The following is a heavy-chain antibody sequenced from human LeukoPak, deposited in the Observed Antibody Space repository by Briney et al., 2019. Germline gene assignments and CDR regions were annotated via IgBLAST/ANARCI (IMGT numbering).Heavy chain of an antibody. CDR3: ARVPYGSGRFGDFDY. J-gene: IGHJ4*02. Sequence: QSGGSLRLSCAASGFTFSDHYMDWVRQAPGKGLEWVGRTRNKANSYITEYAASVKGRFTISRDDSKNSLYLQMNSLKTEDTAVYYCARVPYGSGRFGDFDYWGQGTLVTVSS. D-gene: IGHD3-10*01. V-gene: IGHV3-72*01. CDR2: TRNKANSYIT. CDR1: GFTFSDHY.